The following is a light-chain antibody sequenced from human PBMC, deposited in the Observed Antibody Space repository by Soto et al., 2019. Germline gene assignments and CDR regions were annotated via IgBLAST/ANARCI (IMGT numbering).Light chain of an antibody. CDR2: AAS. Sequence: DIRMAQSPGSGSASGGGIVTITCRASQNINNYLNWYQQKPGKAPKLLISAASTLQSGVPSRFSGSGSGTDFTLTISSLQPEDFATYSCQQLNSYPITFGQGIRLEI. CDR3: QQLNSYPIT. CDR1: QNINNY. J-gene: IGKJ5*01. V-gene: IGKV1-39*01.